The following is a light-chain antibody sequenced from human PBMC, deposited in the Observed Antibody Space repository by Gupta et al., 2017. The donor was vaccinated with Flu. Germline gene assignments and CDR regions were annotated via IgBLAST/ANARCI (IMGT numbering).Light chain of an antibody. V-gene: IGKV2-30*01. J-gene: IGKJ1*01. CDR1: QGLVYSDGNTY. CDR2: QVS. CDR3: RQGDNCSGA. Sequence: DVVMTQSPLSLPVTLGQPASISCRSSQGLVYSDGNTYLHWFQQRPGQSPRRLIYQVSYRDSGVPDRFSGSGSGTDFTLNISRVEAEDFGIYFCRQGDNCSGAFGQGTTVEIK.